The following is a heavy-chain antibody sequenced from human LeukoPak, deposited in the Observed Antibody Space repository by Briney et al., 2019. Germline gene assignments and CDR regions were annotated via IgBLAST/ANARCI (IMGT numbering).Heavy chain of an antibody. J-gene: IGHJ4*02. D-gene: IGHD1-26*01. CDR1: GFTFSSNW. CDR3: VRDLGGRSGH. CDR2: INEDGSTT. Sequence: GGSLRLSCAASGFTFSSNWMHWARRAPGKGLVWVSRINEDGSTTNYADSVKGRSTIFRDNAKNTLYLQMNSLRAEDTAVYYCVRDLGGRSGHWGQGTLVTVSS. V-gene: IGHV3-74*01.